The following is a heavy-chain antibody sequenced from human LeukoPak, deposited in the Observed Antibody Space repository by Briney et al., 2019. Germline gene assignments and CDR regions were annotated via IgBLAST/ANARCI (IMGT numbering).Heavy chain of an antibody. Sequence: GGSLRLSCAASGFSFSDYYVSWIRQAPGKGLEWLSYIDGSSTFTNYADSVKGRFTISRDNAKNSLYLQMNSLRAEDSAVYYCARTLVAAPGTKGGPWGRGTLVTVSS. CDR1: GFSFSDYY. CDR3: ARTLVAAPGTKGGP. D-gene: IGHD6-13*01. J-gene: IGHJ5*02. CDR2: IDGSSTFT. V-gene: IGHV3-11*03.